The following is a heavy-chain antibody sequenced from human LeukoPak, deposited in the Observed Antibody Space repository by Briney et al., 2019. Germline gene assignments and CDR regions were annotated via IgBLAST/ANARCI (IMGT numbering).Heavy chain of an antibody. D-gene: IGHD6-19*01. CDR3: ARDQRGVAGPSFDY. Sequence: GGSLRLSCAASGFTFSSYAMSWVRQAPGKGPEWVSVISGSGGSTYYADSVKGRFTISRDNAKNSLYLQMHSPRDGDTAVYYCARDQRGVAGPSFDYWGQGTLVTVSS. CDR1: GFTFSSYA. J-gene: IGHJ4*02. CDR2: ISGSGGST. V-gene: IGHV3-23*01.